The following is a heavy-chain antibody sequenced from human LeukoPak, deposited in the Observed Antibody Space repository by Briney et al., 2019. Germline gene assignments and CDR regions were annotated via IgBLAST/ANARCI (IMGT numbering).Heavy chain of an antibody. J-gene: IGHJ5*02. CDR2: ISSSGSTI. Sequence: GGSLRLSCAASGFTFSDYYMSWIRQAPGKGLEWVSYISSSGSTIYYVDSVKGRFTISRDNAKNSLYLQMNSLRAEDTAVYYCARVLDEVITPAWGQGTLVTVSS. CDR1: GFTFSDYY. D-gene: IGHD3-22*01. CDR3: ARVLDEVITPA. V-gene: IGHV3-11*01.